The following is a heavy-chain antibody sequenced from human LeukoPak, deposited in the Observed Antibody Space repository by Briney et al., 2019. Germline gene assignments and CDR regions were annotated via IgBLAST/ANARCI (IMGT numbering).Heavy chain of an antibody. CDR2: IYYSGST. V-gene: IGHV4-59*08. CDR1: GGSISSYY. CDR3: ARHGGEGGYFDY. J-gene: IGHJ4*02. D-gene: IGHD1-26*01. Sequence: SETLSLTCTVSGGSISSYYWSWIRQPPGKGLEWIGYIYYSGSTNYNPSLKSRVTISVDTSKNQFSLKLSSVTAADTAVYYCARHGGEGGYFDYWGQGTLVTVSS.